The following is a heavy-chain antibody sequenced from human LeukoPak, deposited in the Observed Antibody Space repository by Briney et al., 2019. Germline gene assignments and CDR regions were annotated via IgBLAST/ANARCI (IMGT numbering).Heavy chain of an antibody. V-gene: IGHV1-46*01. CDR1: GYTFTSYY. Sequence: GASVKVSCKASGYTFTSYYIHWVRQAPGQGLEWMGIINPSGGSTSYAQKFQGRVTMTRDMSTSTVYMELSSLRSEDTAVYYCARAGDSSGYYSIYYYYYMDVWGKGTTVTVSS. CDR2: INPSGGST. D-gene: IGHD3-22*01. CDR3: ARAGDSSGYYSIYYYYYMDV. J-gene: IGHJ6*03.